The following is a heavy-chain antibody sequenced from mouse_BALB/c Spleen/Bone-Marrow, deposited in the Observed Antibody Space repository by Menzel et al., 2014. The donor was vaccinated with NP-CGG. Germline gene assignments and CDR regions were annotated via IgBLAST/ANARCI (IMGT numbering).Heavy chain of an antibody. CDR2: IHLSDSES. Sequence: MNWVKQRPGQGLEWIGMIHLSDSESRLNQRFKDKATLTVDKSSSTAYMQLSSPTSEDSAVYYCTRYDLTTRAFAYWGQGTLVTVSA. CDR3: TRYDLTTRAFAY. D-gene: IGHD3-3*01. J-gene: IGHJ3*01. V-gene: IGHV1-74*01.